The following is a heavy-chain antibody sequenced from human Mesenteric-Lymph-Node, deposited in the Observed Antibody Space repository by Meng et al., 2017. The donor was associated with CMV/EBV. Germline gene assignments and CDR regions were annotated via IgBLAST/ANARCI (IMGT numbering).Heavy chain of an antibody. CDR2: IIPMFGTP. D-gene: IGHD2-21*02. CDR1: GGSFRSYA. J-gene: IGHJ4*02. CDR3: AMCGGDCYSLDY. Sequence: CKATGGSFRSYAISWVRQAPGQGLKWMGGIIPMFGTPKYAQNFQSRVTITADDSTNTAYMELSSLTSEDTAVYYCAMCGGDCYSLDYWGQGTLVTVSS. V-gene: IGHV1-69*01.